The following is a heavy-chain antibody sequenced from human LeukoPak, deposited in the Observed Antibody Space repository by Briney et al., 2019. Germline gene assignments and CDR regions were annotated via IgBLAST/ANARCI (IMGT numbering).Heavy chain of an antibody. CDR3: ARETFDYGDSDYFDY. Sequence: PGGSLRLSCAASGFTVSSNYMTWVRQAPGKGLEWVSVIYSGGSTYYADSVKGRFTISRDNSKNTLYLQMNSLRAGDTAVYYCARETFDYGDSDYFDYWGQGTLVTVSS. D-gene: IGHD4-17*01. V-gene: IGHV3-66*01. J-gene: IGHJ4*02. CDR2: IYSGGST. CDR1: GFTVSSNY.